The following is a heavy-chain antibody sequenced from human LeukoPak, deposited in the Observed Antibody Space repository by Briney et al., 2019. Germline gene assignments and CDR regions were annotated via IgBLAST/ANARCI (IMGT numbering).Heavy chain of an antibody. V-gene: IGHV4-34*01. Sequence: SETLSLTCTVSGGPIRNYYWSWIRQPPGKGLEWIGEINHSGSTNYNPSLKSRVTISVDTSKNQFSLKLSSVTAADTAVYYCARADVLLWFGESLTDYGMDVWGQGTTVTVSS. D-gene: IGHD3-10*01. CDR2: INHSGST. CDR1: GGPIRNYY. CDR3: ARADVLLWFGESLTDYGMDV. J-gene: IGHJ6*02.